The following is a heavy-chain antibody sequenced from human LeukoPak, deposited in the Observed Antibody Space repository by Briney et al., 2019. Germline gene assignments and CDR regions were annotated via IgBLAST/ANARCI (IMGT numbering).Heavy chain of an antibody. CDR2: INHSGST. V-gene: IGHV4-34*01. CDR3: ARAVTLIAAAGDYFDY. D-gene: IGHD6-13*01. J-gene: IGHJ4*02. CDR1: GGSFSGYY. Sequence: PSETLSLTCAVYGGSFSGYYWSWIRQPPGKGLEWIGEINHSGSTNYNPSLKSRVTISVDTSKNQFSLKLSSVTAADTAVYYCARAVTLIAAAGDYFDYWGQGTLVPVSS.